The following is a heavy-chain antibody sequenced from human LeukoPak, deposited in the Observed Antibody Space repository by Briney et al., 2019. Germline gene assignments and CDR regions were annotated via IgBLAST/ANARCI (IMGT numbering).Heavy chain of an antibody. V-gene: IGHV4-39*01. J-gene: IGHJ4*02. D-gene: IGHD3-22*01. Sequence: SETLPLTCTVSGGSISSTSYNWGWIRQPPGKGLEWIGSIYYSGSTFYNPSLKSRVTISINTSKNQFSLKLSSVTAADTAVYYCASQPCYDSSGYYFYWGQGTLVTVSS. CDR2: IYYSGST. CDR1: GGSISSTSYN. CDR3: ASQPCYDSSGYYFY.